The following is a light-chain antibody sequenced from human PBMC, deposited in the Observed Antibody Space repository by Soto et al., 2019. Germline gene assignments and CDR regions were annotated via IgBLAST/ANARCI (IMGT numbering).Light chain of an antibody. CDR1: HSVSSD. CDR3: QQFSSYPLT. Sequence: QSPATLSVSPGERATLSCRASHSVSSDLAWYQQKPGQAPRLLIYGASNRATGIPDRFSGGGSGTDFTLTISRLEPEDFAVYYCQQFSSYPLTFGGGTKVDIK. J-gene: IGKJ4*01. CDR2: GAS. V-gene: IGKV3-20*01.